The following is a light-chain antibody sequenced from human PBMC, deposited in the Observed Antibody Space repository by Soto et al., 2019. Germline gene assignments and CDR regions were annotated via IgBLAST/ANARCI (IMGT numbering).Light chain of an antibody. CDR3: QQYNNWPAIT. V-gene: IGKV3D-15*01. Sequence: EVVMTQSRATLSVSPGERATLSCRASQSVSRNLAWYQQKPGQAPRLLIYGASTRATGIPARFSGSGSGTEFTLTISSLQSEDFAVYYCQQYNNWPAITFGQGTRLEIK. CDR1: QSVSRN. J-gene: IGKJ5*01. CDR2: GAS.